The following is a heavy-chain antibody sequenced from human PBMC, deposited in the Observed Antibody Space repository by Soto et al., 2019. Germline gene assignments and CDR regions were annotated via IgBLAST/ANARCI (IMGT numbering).Heavy chain of an antibody. CDR1: GFTFSSYS. CDR2: ISSSSSYI. D-gene: IGHD2-2*01. V-gene: IGHV3-21*01. CDR3: ARDLGYCSSTSCPFGMDV. J-gene: IGHJ6*02. Sequence: GGSLRLSCAASGFTFSSYSMNWVRQAPGKGLEWVSSISSSSSYIYYADSVKGRFTISRDNAKNSLYLQMNSLRAEDTAVYYCARDLGYCSSTSCPFGMDVWGQGTTVTFSS.